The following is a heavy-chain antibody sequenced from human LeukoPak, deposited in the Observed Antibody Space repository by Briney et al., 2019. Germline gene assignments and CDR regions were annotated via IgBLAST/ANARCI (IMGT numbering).Heavy chain of an antibody. Sequence: QPGGSLRLSCAASGFTFSSCALQWVRQAPGKGLEWVAAISYDGSNKNYADSVKGRFTISRDNSKTTLYLQMNSLRAEDTAVYYCARDEHLAFQDWGQGTLVTVSS. V-gene: IGHV3-30-3*01. CDR2: ISYDGSNK. CDR1: GFTFSSCA. D-gene: IGHD1/OR15-1a*01. CDR3: ARDEHLAFQD. J-gene: IGHJ4*02.